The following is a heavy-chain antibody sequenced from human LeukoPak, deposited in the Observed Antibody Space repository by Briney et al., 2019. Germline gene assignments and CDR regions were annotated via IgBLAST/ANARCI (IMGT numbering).Heavy chain of an antibody. CDR1: GASISSYY. CDR2: IYHSGST. J-gene: IGHJ6*02. D-gene: IGHD5-12*01. Sequence: SETLSLTCSVSGASISSYYWSWIRHPPGKGLEWLGYIYHSGSTYYNPSLKSRVTISLDTSKNQFSLKLSSVTAADTAVYYCARGNSGYSGYYYSGMDVWGQGTTVTVSS. V-gene: IGHV4-59*01. CDR3: ARGNSGYSGYYYSGMDV.